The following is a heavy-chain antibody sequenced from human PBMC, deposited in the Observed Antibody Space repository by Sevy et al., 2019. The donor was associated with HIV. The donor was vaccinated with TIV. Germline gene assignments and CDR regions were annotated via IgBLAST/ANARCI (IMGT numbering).Heavy chain of an antibody. Sequence: GGSLRLSCAASGFTFSSYSMNWVRQAPGKGLEWVSYISSSSSTIYYAYSVKGRFTISRDNAKNSLYLQMNSLRDEDTAVYYCARDPPEGDCSGGSCYSLDAHYDYGDYWGQGTLVTVSS. CDR3: ARDPPEGDCSGGSCYSLDAHYDYGDY. CDR1: GFTFSSYS. J-gene: IGHJ4*02. CDR2: ISSSSSTI. D-gene: IGHD2-15*01. V-gene: IGHV3-48*02.